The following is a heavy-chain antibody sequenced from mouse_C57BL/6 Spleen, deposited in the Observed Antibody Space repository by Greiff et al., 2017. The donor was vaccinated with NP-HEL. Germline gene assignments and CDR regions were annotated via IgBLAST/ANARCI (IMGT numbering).Heavy chain of an antibody. CDR2: IYPGSGST. D-gene: IGHD2-3*01. CDR1: GYTFTSYW. J-gene: IGHJ4*01. CDR3: ARGGGYLAFYAMDY. Sequence: QVQLQQPGAELVKPGASVKMSCKASGYTFTSYWITWVKQRPGQGLEWIGDIYPGSGSTNYNEKFKSKATLTVDPSSSTADMQLSSLTSEDSAVYYCARGGGYLAFYAMDYWGQGTSVTVSS. V-gene: IGHV1-55*01.